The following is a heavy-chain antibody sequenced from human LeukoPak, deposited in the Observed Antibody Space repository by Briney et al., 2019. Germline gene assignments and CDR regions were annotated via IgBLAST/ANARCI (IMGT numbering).Heavy chain of an antibody. V-gene: IGHV3-11*04. CDR3: ARDSGGHNYALGGFDI. CDR1: GFTFSDYS. Sequence: GGSLRLSCAASGFTFSDYSMNWVRQAPGKGLAWISYISSRGRTIFYADSVKGRFIISRDNAKNSLYLQMNSLRAEDTAVYYCARDSGGHNYALGGFDIWGQGTMVTVSS. CDR2: ISSRGRTI. D-gene: IGHD5-24*01. J-gene: IGHJ3*02.